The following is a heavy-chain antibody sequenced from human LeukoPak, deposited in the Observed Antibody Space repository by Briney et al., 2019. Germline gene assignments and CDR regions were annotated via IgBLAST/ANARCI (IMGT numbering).Heavy chain of an antibody. D-gene: IGHD5-18*01. CDR2: IYSGGST. Sequence: PGGSLRLSCAASGFTVSSSYMSWVRQAPGRGLEWVSVIYSGGSTYYADSVKGRFTISRDNSKNTLYLQMNSLRAEDTAVYYCASKRGYSYGYYYYYMDVWGKGTTVTVSS. V-gene: IGHV3-53*01. CDR1: GFTVSSSY. J-gene: IGHJ6*03. CDR3: ASKRGYSYGYYYYYMDV.